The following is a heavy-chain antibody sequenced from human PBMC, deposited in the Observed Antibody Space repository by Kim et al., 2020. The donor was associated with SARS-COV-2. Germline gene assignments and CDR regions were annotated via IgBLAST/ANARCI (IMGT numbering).Heavy chain of an antibody. Sequence: GGSLRLSCAASGFTFSSYWMHWVRQAPGKGLVWVSRINSDGSSTSYADSVKGRFTISRDNAKNTLYLQMNSLRAEDTAVYYCASVRYSSGWYEYYFDYWGQGTLVTVSS. CDR3: ASVRYSSGWYEYYFDY. CDR1: GFTFSSYW. V-gene: IGHV3-74*01. CDR2: INSDGSST. J-gene: IGHJ4*02. D-gene: IGHD6-19*01.